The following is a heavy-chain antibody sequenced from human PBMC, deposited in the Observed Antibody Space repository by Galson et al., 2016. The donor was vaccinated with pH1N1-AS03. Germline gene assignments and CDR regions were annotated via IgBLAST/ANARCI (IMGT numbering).Heavy chain of an antibody. J-gene: IGHJ2*01. CDR2: INSDGTNT. CDR1: GFSFRRYW. Sequence: SLRLSCAASGFSFRRYWMHWVRQAPGKGLVWVSHINSDGTNTNFADSVKGRFDISRDNAKNTLDLQMNGLTADDTAVYYCARGPGYCTGGVCYSNWYFDLWGRGTLVTVSS. D-gene: IGHD2-8*02. CDR3: ARGPGYCTGGVCYSNWYFDL. V-gene: IGHV3-74*01.